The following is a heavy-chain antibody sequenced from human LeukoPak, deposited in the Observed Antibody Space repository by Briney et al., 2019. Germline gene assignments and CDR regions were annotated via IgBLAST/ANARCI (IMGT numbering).Heavy chain of an antibody. Sequence: SQTLSLTCTVSGGSISSGSYYWSWIRQPGGKGLEWIGRIYTSGSTNYNPSLKSRVTISVDTSKNQFSLKLSSVTAADTAVYYCASACIAVAGDWFDPWGQGTLVTVSS. V-gene: IGHV4-61*02. J-gene: IGHJ5*02. CDR1: GGSISSGSYY. CDR2: IYTSGST. D-gene: IGHD6-19*01. CDR3: ASACIAVAGDWFDP.